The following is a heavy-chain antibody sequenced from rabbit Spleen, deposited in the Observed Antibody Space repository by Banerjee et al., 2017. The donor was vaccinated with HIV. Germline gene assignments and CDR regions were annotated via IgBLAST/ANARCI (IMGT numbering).Heavy chain of an antibody. J-gene: IGHJ3*01. Sequence: QSLEESGGGLVKPGASLTLTCTASGLDFSSDYWICWVRQAPGKGLEWIACIPTVSGTTYYASWAKGRFTISKTSSTTVDLKMTSLTAADTAIYFCARGYNGGGWPTLTRLDLWGPGTLVTVS. CDR2: IPTVSGTT. D-gene: IGHD8-1*01. CDR3: ARGYNGGGWPTLTRLDL. V-gene: IGHV1S40*01. CDR1: GLDFSSDYW.